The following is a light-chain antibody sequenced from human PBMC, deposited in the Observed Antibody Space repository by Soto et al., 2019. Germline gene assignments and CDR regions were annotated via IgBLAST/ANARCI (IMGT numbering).Light chain of an antibody. Sequence: QSVLTQPASVSGSPGQSITISCTGTSNDVGGYQYVSWYQQNPGKAPKLIIYEVSNRPSGVSDRFSGSKSGNTASLTISELRAEDEADYYCRSFTSLSTLVFGGGTKLTVL. CDR1: SNDVGGYQY. J-gene: IGLJ3*02. CDR2: EVS. V-gene: IGLV2-14*01. CDR3: RSFTSLSTLV.